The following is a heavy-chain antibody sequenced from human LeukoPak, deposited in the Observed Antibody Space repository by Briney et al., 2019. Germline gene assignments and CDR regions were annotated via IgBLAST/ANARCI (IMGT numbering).Heavy chain of an antibody. CDR3: VNQISGWVY. CDR2: VSGSGGST. Sequence: PGGSLRLSCAASGFTFSSYAMSWVRQAPGKGLEWVSTVSGSGGSTYYADSVKGRFTISRDNSKNTLFLQMTSLRAEDTAVYYCVNQISGWVYWGQGTLVTVSS. CDR1: GFTFSSYA. J-gene: IGHJ4*02. D-gene: IGHD6-19*01. V-gene: IGHV3-23*01.